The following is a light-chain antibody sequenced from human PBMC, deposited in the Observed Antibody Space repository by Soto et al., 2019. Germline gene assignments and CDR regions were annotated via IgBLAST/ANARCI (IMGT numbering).Light chain of an antibody. CDR3: QQYNNWPPYT. J-gene: IGKJ2*01. CDR2: GAS. V-gene: IGKV3-15*01. CDR1: QSVSSN. Sequence: EIVMTLSPATLSVSPGERATLSCRASQSVSSNLAWYQQKPGQAPRLLIYGASTRATGIPARFSGSGSGTEFTLTISSLQSEDFAVYYCQQYNNWPPYTFGHGTKLEIK.